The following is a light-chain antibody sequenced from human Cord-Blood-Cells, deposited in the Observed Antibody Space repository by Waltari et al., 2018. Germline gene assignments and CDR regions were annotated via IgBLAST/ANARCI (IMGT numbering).Light chain of an antibody. CDR2: EGS. J-gene: IGLJ3*02. CDR1: SSDVGCYNL. V-gene: IGLV2-23*01. Sequence: SALTQPASVSGSPGQSITIPCTGTSSDVGCYNLVSWYQQHPGKAPKLMIYEGSKRPSGVSNRFSGSKSGNTASLTISGLQAEDEADYYCCSYAGSSTWVFGGGTKLTVL. CDR3: CSYAGSSTWV.